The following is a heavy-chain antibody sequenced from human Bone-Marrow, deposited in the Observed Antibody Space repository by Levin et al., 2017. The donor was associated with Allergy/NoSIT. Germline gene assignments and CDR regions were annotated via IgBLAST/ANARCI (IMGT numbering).Heavy chain of an antibody. CDR3: ARGHMLGFCSANNCYTSNTYNWFDP. D-gene: IGHD2-15*01. CDR2: IKEDGSAE. V-gene: IGHV3-7*01. Sequence: GGSLRLSCAASGFTFSDYWMNWIRQAPGKGHEWVANIKEDGSAEYYVDSVKGRFTISRDNAKNSLYLQMNSLRVEDTAIYYCARGHMLGFCSANNCYTSNTYNWFDPWGQGTLVTVSS. J-gene: IGHJ5*02. CDR1: GFTFSDYW.